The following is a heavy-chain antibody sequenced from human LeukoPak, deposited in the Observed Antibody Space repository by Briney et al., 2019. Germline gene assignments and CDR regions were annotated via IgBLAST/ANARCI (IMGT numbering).Heavy chain of an antibody. J-gene: IGHJ4*02. CDR1: GFTFSSFE. V-gene: IGHV3-48*03. Sequence: AGGSLRLSCAASGFTFSSFEMNWVRQAPGKGLEWVSSSRGSTIYYADSVKGRLTISRDNAKNSLYLQMNSLRAEDTAVYYCAREDYYDSSGFRSSVIDYWGQGTLVTVSS. CDR3: AREDYYDSSGFRSSVIDY. D-gene: IGHD3-22*01. CDR2: SSRGSTI.